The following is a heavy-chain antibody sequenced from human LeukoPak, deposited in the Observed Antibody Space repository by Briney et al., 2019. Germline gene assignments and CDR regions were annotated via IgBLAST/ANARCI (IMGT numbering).Heavy chain of an antibody. CDR3: AKTWDCSNSYCYRSFDN. J-gene: IGHJ4*02. D-gene: IGHD2-2*02. Sequence: PGGSLSLSCAASGFTFRNYAMHWVRQAPGKGLEWVAVLSYDGTNKDEADSVKGRFTISRDNSKNMLYLQMNSLRAEDTAVYYCAKTWDCSNSYCYRSFDNWGQGTLVTVSS. CDR2: LSYDGTNK. V-gene: IGHV3-30-3*02. CDR1: GFTFRNYA.